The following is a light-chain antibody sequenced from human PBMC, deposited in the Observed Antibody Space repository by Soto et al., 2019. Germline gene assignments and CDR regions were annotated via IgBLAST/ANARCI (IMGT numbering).Light chain of an antibody. CDR2: DAS. CDR1: QSVSSS. CDR3: QQRSNWPLS. V-gene: IGKV3-11*01. Sequence: EIVLTQSPVTLSLSPGERATLSCRASQSVSSSLAWYQQKPGQAPRLLIYDASNRATGIPARFSGSESETDFNLTVSSLEPEDFAVYYCQQRSNWPLSFGGGTKVEIK. J-gene: IGKJ4*01.